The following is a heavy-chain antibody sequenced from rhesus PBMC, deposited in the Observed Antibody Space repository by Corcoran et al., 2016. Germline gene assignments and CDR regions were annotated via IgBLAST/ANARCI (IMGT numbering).Heavy chain of an antibody. Sequence: EVQLVESGGGLAKPGGSLRLSCAASGFSFSNYWMYCIRQAPGEGLEWISAMDGDGSRAFYADSVRGRFAISRENAKDTLYLQMDSLRAEDTAVYYCAQGNSLFDYWGQGVLVTVSS. CDR1: GFSFSNYW. J-gene: IGHJ4*01. V-gene: IGHV3-28*02. CDR2: MDGDGSRA. D-gene: IGHD1-44*01. CDR3: AQGNSLFDY.